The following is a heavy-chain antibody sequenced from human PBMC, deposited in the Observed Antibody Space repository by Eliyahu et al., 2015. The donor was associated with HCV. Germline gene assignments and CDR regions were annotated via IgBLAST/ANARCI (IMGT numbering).Heavy chain of an antibody. CDR3: AREYSGYPPPYYYGMDV. Sequence: QVQLVQSGAEVKKPGSSVKVSCKASGGTFSSYAISWVRQAPGQGLEWMGGIIPIFGTANYAQKFQGRVTITADESTSTAYMELSSLRSEDTAVYYCAREYSGYPPPYYYGMDVWGQGTTVTVSS. CDR2: IIPIFGTA. CDR1: GGTFSSYA. J-gene: IGHJ6*02. D-gene: IGHD5-12*01. V-gene: IGHV1-69*01.